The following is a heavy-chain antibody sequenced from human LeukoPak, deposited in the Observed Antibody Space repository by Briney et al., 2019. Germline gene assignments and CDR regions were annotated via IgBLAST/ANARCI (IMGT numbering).Heavy chain of an antibody. J-gene: IGHJ3*02. D-gene: IGHD5-24*01. CDR1: GGSISSSLYY. CDR2: IYHSGST. CDR3: ARGRDGYNTRRVLDI. V-gene: IGHV4-39*07. Sequence: SETLSLTCTVSGGSISSSLYYWGWIRQPPGRGLEWIGSIYHSGSTYYSNPSLKSRVTISLDTSRNQFSLKMNSVTAADTAVYYCARGRDGYNTRRVLDIWGQGTMVTVSS.